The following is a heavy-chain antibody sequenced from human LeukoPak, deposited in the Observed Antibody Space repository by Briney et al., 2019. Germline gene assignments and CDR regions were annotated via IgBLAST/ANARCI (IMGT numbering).Heavy chain of an antibody. CDR3: ARVGYDILPGYYYSIDAFDI. V-gene: IGHV3-20*04. CDR1: GFTFDDYD. D-gene: IGHD3-9*01. J-gene: IGHJ3*02. Sequence: GGSLRLSCAASGFTFDDYDMSWVRPAPGKELVGVSGINWNGGSTGYADSVKGRFTISRDNAKNSLYMQMNIQRAEETALYYCARVGYDILPGYYYSIDAFDIWGQGTMVTVSS. CDR2: INWNGGST.